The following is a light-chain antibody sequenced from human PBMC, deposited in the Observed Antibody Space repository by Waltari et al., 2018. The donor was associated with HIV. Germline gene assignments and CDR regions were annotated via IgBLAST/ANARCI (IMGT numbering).Light chain of an antibody. CDR3: GAWDDSLRAGI. J-gene: IGLJ2*01. CDR2: ENY. Sequence: QSLLTQPPSVSAAPGQRVTIPCSGGSSNVGKRPVAWYQQFPGAAPKLLIYENYQRPSDIPDRFSGSKSGSSATLDITGLQAEDEADYYCGAWDDSLRAGIFGGGTKLSVL. V-gene: IGLV1-51*02. CDR1: SSNVGKRP.